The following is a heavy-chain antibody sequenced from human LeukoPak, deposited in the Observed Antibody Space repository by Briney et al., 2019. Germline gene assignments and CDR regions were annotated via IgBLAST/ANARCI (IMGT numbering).Heavy chain of an antibody. D-gene: IGHD4-17*01. J-gene: IGHJ5*02. CDR1: GFMFSKSW. V-gene: IGHV3-74*01. Sequence: GGSLRLSCAASGFMFSKSWMHWVRQVPGKGLVWVARIYNDGSTTNYADSVKGRSTISRDNAANTLFLQMSSLRAEDTAVYYCAREKDHHGDPGPLDAWGQGDLVTVSS. CDR3: AREKDHHGDPGPLDA. CDR2: IYNDGSTT.